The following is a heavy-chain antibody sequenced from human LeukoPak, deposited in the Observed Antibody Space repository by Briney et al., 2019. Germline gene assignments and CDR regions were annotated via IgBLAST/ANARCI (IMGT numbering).Heavy chain of an antibody. CDR3: ARHALEDTIFGVANGPDY. V-gene: IGHV1-46*01. CDR2: INPSGGST. Sequence: GASVKVSCKASGYTFTSYYIHWVRQAPGQGLEWMGIINPSGGSTSYAQKFQGRVTMTRDTSTSTVYMELSSLRSEDTAVYYCARHALEDTIFGVANGPDYWGQGTLVTVSS. D-gene: IGHD3-3*01. CDR1: GYTFTSYY. J-gene: IGHJ4*02.